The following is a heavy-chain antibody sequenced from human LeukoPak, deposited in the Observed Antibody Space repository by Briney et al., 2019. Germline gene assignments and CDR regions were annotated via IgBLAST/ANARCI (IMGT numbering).Heavy chain of an antibody. CDR2: INPNSAHR. CDR3: ARGRSVGFGELLNNY. D-gene: IGHD3-10*01. Sequence: SVKASCKASGYTFTSYDTDWVRQATGQGLEWMGWINPNSAHRGYAQKFQGRVTTTRNPSIRTAYMELSSLRSEDTAVYYCARGRSVGFGELLNNYWGQGTLVTVSS. J-gene: IGHJ4*02. CDR1: GYTFTSYD. V-gene: IGHV1-8*01.